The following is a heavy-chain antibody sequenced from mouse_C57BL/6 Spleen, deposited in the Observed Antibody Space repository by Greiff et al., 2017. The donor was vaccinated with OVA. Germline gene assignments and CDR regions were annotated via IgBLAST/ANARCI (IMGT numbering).Heavy chain of an antibody. CDR2: IDPSDSYT. Sequence: QVQLQQPGAELVKPGASVKLSCKASGYTFTSYWMQWVKQRPGQGLEWIGEIDPSDSYTNYNQKFKGKATLTVDTSSSTAYMQLSSLTSEDSAVYYCAICYGSSYWYFDVWGTGTTVTVSS. V-gene: IGHV1-50*01. D-gene: IGHD1-1*01. CDR3: AICYGSSYWYFDV. CDR1: GYTFTSYW. J-gene: IGHJ1*03.